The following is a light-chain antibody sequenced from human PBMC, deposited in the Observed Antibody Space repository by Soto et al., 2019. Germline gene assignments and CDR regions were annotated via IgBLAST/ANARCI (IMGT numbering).Light chain of an antibody. Sequence: QAVLTQAPSASGTPGQRVTISCSGSSSNIGSNFVYWYQQVPGMAPKLLIYRNNQRPSGVPDRFSGSKSGTSASLAISGLRSEDEADYYCAAWDDSLSGRVVFGGGTKLTVL. CDR2: RNN. CDR1: SSNIGSNF. J-gene: IGLJ2*01. CDR3: AAWDDSLSGRVV. V-gene: IGLV1-47*01.